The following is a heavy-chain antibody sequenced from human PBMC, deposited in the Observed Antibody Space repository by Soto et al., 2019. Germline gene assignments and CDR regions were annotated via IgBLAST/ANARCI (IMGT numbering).Heavy chain of an antibody. V-gene: IGHV4-34*01. CDR3: ARDTPLQFLEWLPTGNMDV. J-gene: IGHJ6*02. CDR2: INHSGST. CDR1: GGSFSGYY. D-gene: IGHD3-3*01. Sequence: SETLSLTCAVYGGSFSGYYWSWIRQPPGKGLEWIGEINHSGSTSYNPSLRSRVTISVDTSKNQFSLKVSSVTAADTAVYYCARDTPLQFLEWLPTGNMDVWGQGTTVTVS.